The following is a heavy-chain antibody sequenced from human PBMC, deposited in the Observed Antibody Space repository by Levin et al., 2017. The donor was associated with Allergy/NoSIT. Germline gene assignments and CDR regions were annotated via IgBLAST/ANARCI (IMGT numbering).Heavy chain of an antibody. J-gene: IGHJ4*02. CDR2: ISYNGKYQ. Sequence: GESLKISCAASGFTFSNYAMLWVRQAPGKGLDWVALISYNGKYQFYPDSVKGRFTISRDDSKNTLYLQMNSLRAEDTALYYWAREKTGYYPHYWGQGTLVTVSS. D-gene: IGHD3-9*01. CDR1: GFTFSNYA. CDR3: AREKTGYYPHY. V-gene: IGHV3-30*04.